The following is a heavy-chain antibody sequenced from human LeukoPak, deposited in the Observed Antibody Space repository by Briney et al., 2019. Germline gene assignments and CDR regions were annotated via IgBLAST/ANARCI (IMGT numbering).Heavy chain of an antibody. J-gene: IGHJ4*02. CDR2: ISGSGGST. CDR1: GFTFSSYA. V-gene: IGHV3-23*01. Sequence: GGSLRLSCAASGFTFSSYAMSWVRQAPGKGLEWVSAISGSGGSTYYADSVKGRFTISRDNSKNALYLQMNSLRAEDTAVYYCAPTRRIVGADYWGQGTLVTVSS. D-gene: IGHD1-26*01. CDR3: APTRRIVGADY.